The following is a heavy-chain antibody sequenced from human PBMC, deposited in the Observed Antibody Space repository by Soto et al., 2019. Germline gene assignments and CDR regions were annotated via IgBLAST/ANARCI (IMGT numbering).Heavy chain of an antibody. Sequence: PSETLSLTCTVSGDSISTDYWSCIRQSPGKGLEWIGFIYYGGSTNYNPSLKSRVTISVDTPKNQFSLKLSSVTAADTAVYYCARQYGSAFDFWGQGTMVTVSS. CDR3: ARQYGSAFDF. D-gene: IGHD3-10*01. CDR2: IYYGGST. CDR1: GDSISTDY. J-gene: IGHJ3*01. V-gene: IGHV4-59*08.